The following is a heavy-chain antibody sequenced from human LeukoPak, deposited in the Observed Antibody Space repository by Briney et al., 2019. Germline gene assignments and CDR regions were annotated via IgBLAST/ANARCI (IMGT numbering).Heavy chain of an antibody. CDR3: ARGRTPVLLDW. J-gene: IGHJ4*02. Sequence: PGGSLRLSCAASGFTFSSYSMNWVRQAPGKGLEWVSYISSSSSTIYYADSVKGRFTISRDNAKNSLYLQMNSLRAEDTAVYYCARGRTPVLLDWWTQGTLVTVSS. D-gene: IGHD3-10*01. CDR2: ISSSSSTI. V-gene: IGHV3-48*04. CDR1: GFTFSSYS.